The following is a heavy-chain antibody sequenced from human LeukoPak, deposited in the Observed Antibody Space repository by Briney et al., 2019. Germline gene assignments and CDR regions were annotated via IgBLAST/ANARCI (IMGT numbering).Heavy chain of an antibody. CDR3: AKDLSSGWYSSDY. V-gene: IGHV3-53*01. J-gene: IGHJ4*02. D-gene: IGHD6-19*01. CDR1: GFTVSSNY. CDR2: IYSGGST. Sequence: GGSLRLSCAASGFTVSSNYMSWVRQAPGKGLEWVSVIYSGGSTYYADSVKGRFTISRDNSKNTLYLQMNSLRAEDTAVYYCAKDLSSGWYSSDYWGQGTLVTVSS.